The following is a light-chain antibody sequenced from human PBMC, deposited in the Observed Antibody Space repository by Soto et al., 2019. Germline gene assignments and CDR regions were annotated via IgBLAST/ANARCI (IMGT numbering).Light chain of an antibody. V-gene: IGLV2-14*01. Sequence: QSVLPQPASVSGSPGQSITISCTGTSSDVGGYNYVSWYQQHPGKAPKLMIYDVSNRPSGVSNRFSGSKSGNTASLTISGLQAEDEADYYCSSYTSSSKVFGTGTKVPVL. CDR2: DVS. CDR1: SSDVGGYNY. J-gene: IGLJ1*01. CDR3: SSYTSSSKV.